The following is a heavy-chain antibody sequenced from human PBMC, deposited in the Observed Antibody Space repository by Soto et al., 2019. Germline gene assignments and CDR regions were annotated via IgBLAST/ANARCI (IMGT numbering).Heavy chain of an antibody. CDR1: GFTFDDYA. V-gene: IGHV3-9*01. CDR3: AKGGPDGFCSGGRCYFDY. CDR2: ISWNSNII. D-gene: IGHD2-15*01. J-gene: IGHJ4*02. Sequence: EVQLVESGGGLVQPGRSLRLSCAASGFTFDDYAMHWVRRAPGKGLEWVSSISWNSNIIGYADSVKGRFTISRDNAKNSLYLQMNSLRHEDTALYYCAKGGPDGFCSGGRCYFDYWGQGTLVTVSS.